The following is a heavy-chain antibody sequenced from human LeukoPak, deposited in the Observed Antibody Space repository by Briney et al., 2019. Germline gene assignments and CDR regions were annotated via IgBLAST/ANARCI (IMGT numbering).Heavy chain of an antibody. CDR2: IYYSGIT. V-gene: IGHV4-59*01. Sequence: SETLSLTCTASGGSISSNYWSWVRQPPGKGLEWIGYIYYSGITNNNPSLKSRVTISVDTSKNQFSLKLSSVTAADTAVYYCARAYHGSGSFSLLFDPWGQGTLVTVSS. J-gene: IGHJ5*02. D-gene: IGHD3-10*01. CDR1: GGSISSNY. CDR3: ARAYHGSGSFSLLFDP.